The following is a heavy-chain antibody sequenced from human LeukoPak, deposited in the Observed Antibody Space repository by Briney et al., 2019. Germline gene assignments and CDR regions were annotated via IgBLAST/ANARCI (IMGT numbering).Heavy chain of an antibody. D-gene: IGHD2-15*01. CDR3: ARDPTGDIAPSTFDY. CDR1: GSTFSSYA. CDR2: ISSNGGST. Sequence: PGGSLRLSCAASGSTFSSYAMHWVRQAPGKGLEYVSAISSNGGSTYYANSVKGRFTISRDNSKNTLYLQMGSLRAEDMAVYYCARDPTGDIAPSTFDYWGQGTLVTVSS. V-gene: IGHV3-64*01. J-gene: IGHJ4*02.